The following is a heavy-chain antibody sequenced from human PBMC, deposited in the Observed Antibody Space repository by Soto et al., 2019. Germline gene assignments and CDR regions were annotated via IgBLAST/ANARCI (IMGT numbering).Heavy chain of an antibody. V-gene: IGHV3-30*18. CDR3: AKDSPHPNDSSGYLPTFFDY. Sequence: GGSLRLSCAASGFTFSSYGMHWVRQAPGKGLEWVAVISYDGSNKYYADSVKGRFTISRGNSKNTLYLQMNSLRAEDTAVYYCAKDSPHPNDSSGYLPTFFDYWGQGTLVTVSS. J-gene: IGHJ4*02. CDR1: GFTFSSYG. CDR2: ISYDGSNK. D-gene: IGHD3-22*01.